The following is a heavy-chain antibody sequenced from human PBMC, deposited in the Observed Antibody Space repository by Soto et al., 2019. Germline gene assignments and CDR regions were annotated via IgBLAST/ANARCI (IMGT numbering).Heavy chain of an antibody. V-gene: IGHV3-53*01. CDR1: GFTVKNYQ. J-gene: IGHJ6*02. CDR2: IYSGGVT. CDR3: ARDPSTTGYYGLDV. Sequence: XESLRLSCAASGFTVKNYQMNWVRQAPGKGLEWVSVIYSGGVTYYPDSVKGRFTTIRDTSKNTVYLQMNSLRADDTAMYYCARDPSTTGYYGLDVWGQGTTVTVS.